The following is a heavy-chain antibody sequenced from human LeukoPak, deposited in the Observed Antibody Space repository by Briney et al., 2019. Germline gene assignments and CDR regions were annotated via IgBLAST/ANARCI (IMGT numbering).Heavy chain of an antibody. J-gene: IGHJ6*02. CDR1: GFTFSSYD. CDR3: AKDGVEVGMDV. D-gene: IGHD1-1*01. CDR2: ISYDGSNK. V-gene: IGHV3-30*18. Sequence: GGSLRLSCAASGFTFSSYDMHWVRQAPGKGLEWVAVISYDGSNKYYADSVKGRFTISRDNSKNTLYLQMNSLRAEDTAVYYCAKDGVEVGMDVWGQGTTVTVSS.